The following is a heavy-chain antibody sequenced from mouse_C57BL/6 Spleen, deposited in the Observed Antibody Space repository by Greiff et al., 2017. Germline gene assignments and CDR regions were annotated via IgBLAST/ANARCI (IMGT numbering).Heavy chain of an antibody. Sequence: EVQLQQSGPELVKPGASVKIPCKASGYTFTDYNMDWVKQSHGKSLEWIGDINPNNGGTIYNQKFKGKATLTVDKSSSTAYMELRSLTSEDTAVYNCARDYGSSPLRYFDVWGTGTTVTVSS. CDR2: INPNNGGT. V-gene: IGHV1-18*01. CDR3: ARDYGSSPLRYFDV. J-gene: IGHJ1*03. D-gene: IGHD1-1*01. CDR1: GYTFTDYN.